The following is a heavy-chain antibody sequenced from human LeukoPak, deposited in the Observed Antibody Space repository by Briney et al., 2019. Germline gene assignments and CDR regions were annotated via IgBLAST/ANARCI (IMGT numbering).Heavy chain of an antibody. CDR2: IKHDGSET. J-gene: IGHJ2*01. CDR1: GFTFNIYW. Sequence: PGGSLRLSCAASGFTFNIYWMHWVRQAPGKGLEWVANIKHDGSETYYVDSVEGRFTISRDNAKNSLYLQMNSLRAGDTAVYYCARGGDLRAGWFDLWGRGNLVSVSS. V-gene: IGHV3-7*01. CDR3: ARGGDLRAGWFDL. D-gene: IGHD4-17*01.